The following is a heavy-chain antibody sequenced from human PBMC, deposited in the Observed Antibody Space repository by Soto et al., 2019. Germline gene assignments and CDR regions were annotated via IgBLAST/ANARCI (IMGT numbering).Heavy chain of an antibody. Sequence: EVQLVESGGVSVQPGGSLRLSCAASGFSLSNYWMHWVPQAPGKGLVWVSRINIDGSTTTYADSVKGRFTISRDNAKNTLYLQMNSLRDEDTAVYYCVRIRRGDGYTFGYWGQGTLVTVSS. CDR1: GFSLSNYW. V-gene: IGHV3-74*01. J-gene: IGHJ4*02. CDR3: VRIRRGDGYTFGY. CDR2: INIDGSTT. D-gene: IGHD5-12*01.